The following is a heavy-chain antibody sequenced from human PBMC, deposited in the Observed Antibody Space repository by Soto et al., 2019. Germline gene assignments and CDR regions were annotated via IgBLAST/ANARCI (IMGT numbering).Heavy chain of an antibody. CDR3: AKFFFRGGYCSSTSCYFDY. J-gene: IGHJ4*02. D-gene: IGHD2-2*01. CDR2: ISGSGGST. Sequence: GGSLRLSCAASGFTFSSYAMSWVRQAPGKGLEWVSAISGSGGSTYYADSVKGRFTISRDNSKNTLYLQMNSLRAEDTAVYYCAKFFFRGGYCSSTSCYFDYWGQGTLVTISS. V-gene: IGHV3-23*01. CDR1: GFTFSSYA.